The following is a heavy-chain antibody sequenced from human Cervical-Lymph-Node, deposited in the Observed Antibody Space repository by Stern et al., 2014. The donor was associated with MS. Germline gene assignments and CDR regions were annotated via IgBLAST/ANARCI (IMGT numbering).Heavy chain of an antibody. CDR1: GGSISSRY. Sequence: VQLVESGPGLVKPSETLSLTCAVSGGSISSRYWGWIRQPPGKGLEWIGLISHSGDTKYNPSLKSRVTISLATSKTQFSLKVTSVTAADTAVYYCARLSTAVDFWGQGTLVTVSS. CDR2: ISHSGDT. J-gene: IGHJ4*02. V-gene: IGHV4-59*08. CDR3: ARLSTAVDF.